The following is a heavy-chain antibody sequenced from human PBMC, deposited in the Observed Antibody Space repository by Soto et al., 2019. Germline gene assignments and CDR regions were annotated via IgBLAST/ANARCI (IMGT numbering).Heavy chain of an antibody. Sequence: EVLLVESGGGLVQSGGSLRLSCAASTSTFSRYGMNWVRQAPGKGLEWISFISPSGVTIYYAYSVRGRFTISRDNAKHSLFLQMNTLRDDDTAVYYCVRGGTTVATIGDHGGQGTLVTVSS. CDR3: VRGGTTVATIGDH. D-gene: IGHD4-17*01. CDR1: TSTFSRYG. J-gene: IGHJ4*02. V-gene: IGHV3-48*02. CDR2: ISPSGVTI.